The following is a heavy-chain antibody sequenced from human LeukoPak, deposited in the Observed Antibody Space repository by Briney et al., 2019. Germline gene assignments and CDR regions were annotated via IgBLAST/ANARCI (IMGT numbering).Heavy chain of an antibody. V-gene: IGHV5-51*01. D-gene: IGHD7-27*01. CDR2: IYPGDSDT. Sequence: GESLKISCKDSGYSFTSYWIGWVRQMPGKGLEWMGIIYPGDSDTRYSPSFQGQVTISADKSISTAYLQWSSLKASDTAMYYRARFRRHWGPYYFDYWGQGTLVTVSS. CDR1: GYSFTSYW. CDR3: ARFRRHWGPYYFDY. J-gene: IGHJ4*02.